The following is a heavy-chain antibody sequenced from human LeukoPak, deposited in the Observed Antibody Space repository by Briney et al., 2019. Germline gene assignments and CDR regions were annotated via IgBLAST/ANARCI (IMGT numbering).Heavy chain of an antibody. D-gene: IGHD2-21*01. J-gene: IGHJ6*03. CDR1: GGSISSYY. V-gene: IGHV4-4*07. Sequence: PSETLSLTCTVSGGSISSYYWSWVRQHAGKGLEWIGRIYTSGSTNYNPSLMRRVTMSLDTSKNQFSLRLVALPAAYRPACFFPGDRGDFTPDMDVWGKGTTVTVSS. CDR3: PGDRGDFTPDMDV. CDR2: IYTSGST.